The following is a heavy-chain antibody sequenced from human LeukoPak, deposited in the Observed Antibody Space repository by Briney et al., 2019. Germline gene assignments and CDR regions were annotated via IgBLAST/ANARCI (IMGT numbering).Heavy chain of an antibody. Sequence: SETLSLTCTVSGGSISSSSYYWGWIRQPPGKGLEWIGSIYHSGSTYYNPSLKSRATISVDTSKNQFSLKLSSVTAADTAVYYCARIYGSSRSTGYYFDYWGQGTLVTVSS. D-gene: IGHD6-6*01. J-gene: IGHJ4*02. CDR2: IYHSGST. CDR1: GGSISSSSYY. CDR3: ARIYGSSRSTGYYFDY. V-gene: IGHV4-39*01.